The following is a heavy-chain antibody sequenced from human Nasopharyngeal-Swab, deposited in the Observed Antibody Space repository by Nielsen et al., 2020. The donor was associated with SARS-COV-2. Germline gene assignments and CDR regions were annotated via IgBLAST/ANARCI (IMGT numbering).Heavy chain of an antibody. V-gene: IGHV3-30*18. CDR3: AKEGPGMFGVVGLDV. D-gene: IGHD3-3*01. CDR1: GFIFSNYG. Sequence: GESLKISCAASGFIFSNYGMHWVRQAPGKGLEWVAVISYDGVNKYDADSVKGRFVISRDNSKDTVYLQMNSLRAEDTAVYYCAKEGPGMFGVVGLDVWGQGTTVTVSS. J-gene: IGHJ6*02. CDR2: ISYDGVNK.